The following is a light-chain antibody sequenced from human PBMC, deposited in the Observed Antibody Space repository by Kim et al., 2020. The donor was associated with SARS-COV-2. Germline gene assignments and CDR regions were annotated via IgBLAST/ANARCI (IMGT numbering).Light chain of an antibody. Sequence: PGKTARINCGGNNIGSKSVLWYQQKPGQAPVLVIYYDSDRPSGIPERFSGSNSGNTATLTISRVEAGDEADYYCQVWDSSSDHPVFGGGTQLTVL. CDR1: NIGSKS. V-gene: IGLV3-21*04. J-gene: IGLJ3*02. CDR2: YDS. CDR3: QVWDSSSDHPV.